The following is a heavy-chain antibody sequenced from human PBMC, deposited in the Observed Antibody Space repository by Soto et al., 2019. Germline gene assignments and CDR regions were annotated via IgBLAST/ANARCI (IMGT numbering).Heavy chain of an antibody. CDR3: ARGRNSAFDF. CDR2: TWYTSGWNS. V-gene: IGHV6-1*01. CDR1: GDSVFTDGVA. Sequence: QVQLQQSGPGLVKPSQTLSLTCAISGDSVFTDGVAWNWIRQSPSRGLEWLGRTWYTSGWNSDYALSVKXXITVTPDTXXXXFSLQLSSVTPEDTAVYYCARGRNSAFDFWGQGTLVTVSS. D-gene: IGHD6-13*01. J-gene: IGHJ4*02.